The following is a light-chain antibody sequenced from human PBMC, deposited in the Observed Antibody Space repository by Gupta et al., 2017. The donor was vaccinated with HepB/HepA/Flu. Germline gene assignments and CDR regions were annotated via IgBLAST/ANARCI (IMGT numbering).Light chain of an antibody. CDR2: LGS. Sequence: TQSPLSLPVTPGEPASISCRSSQSLLHSNGYNYLDWYLQKPGQSPQLLIYLGSNRASGVPDRFSGSGSGTDFTLKISRVEAEDVGVYYCRQALQTPRSFGQGTKLEIK. J-gene: IGKJ2*04. CDR1: QSLLHSNGYNY. CDR3: RQALQTPRS. V-gene: IGKV2-28*01.